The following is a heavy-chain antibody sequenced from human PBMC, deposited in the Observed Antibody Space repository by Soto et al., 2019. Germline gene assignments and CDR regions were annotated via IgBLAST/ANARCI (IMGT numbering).Heavy chain of an antibody. Sequence: PGGSLRLSCAASGFIFSIYGMHWVRQAPGKGLGWVSAVRYDGSNQYYAGSVKGRFTISRDNSKNQFSLKLRSVTAADTAVYYCARASPYGDYALDYWGQGTLVTVSS. CDR2: VRYDGSNQ. V-gene: IGHV3-30*02. D-gene: IGHD4-17*01. J-gene: IGHJ4*02. CDR3: ARASPYGDYALDY. CDR1: GFIFSIYG.